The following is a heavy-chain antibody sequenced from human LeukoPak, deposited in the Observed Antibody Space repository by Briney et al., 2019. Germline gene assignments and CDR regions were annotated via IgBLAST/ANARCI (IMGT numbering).Heavy chain of an antibody. CDR1: GITLSNYG. CDR3: AKRGVVIRVILVGFHKEAYYFDS. J-gene: IGHJ4*02. D-gene: IGHD3-22*01. Sequence: SGGSLRLSCAVSGITLSNYGMSWVRQAPGKGLEWVAGMSDSGGRTNYAGSVKGRFTISRDNPKNTLYLQMNSLRAEDTAVYFCAKRGVVIRVILVGFHKEAYYFDSWGQGALVTVSS. CDR2: MSDSGGRT. V-gene: IGHV3-23*01.